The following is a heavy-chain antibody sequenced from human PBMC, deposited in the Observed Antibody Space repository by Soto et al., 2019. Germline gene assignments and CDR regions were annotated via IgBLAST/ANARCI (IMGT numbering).Heavy chain of an antibody. CDR3: TRGGTSATYWGLFDY. Sequence: GGSLRLSCADSGFTFSNHWTHWVRQAPGKGLVWVSRINGDGGTTTYADFVKGRFTISRDNAKNTLYLQMDSLGADDTAVYYCTRGGTSATYWGLFDYWGQGALVTVSS. D-gene: IGHD7-27*01. CDR2: INGDGGTT. CDR1: GFTFSNHW. V-gene: IGHV3-74*01. J-gene: IGHJ4*02.